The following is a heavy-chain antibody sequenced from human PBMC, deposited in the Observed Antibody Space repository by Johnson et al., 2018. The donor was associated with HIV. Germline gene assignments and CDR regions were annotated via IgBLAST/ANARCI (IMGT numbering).Heavy chain of an antibody. CDR2: IKQDGSEK. CDR3: ARVYSSSSAHAFDI. J-gene: IGHJ3*02. D-gene: IGHD6-6*01. V-gene: IGHV3-7*02. Sequence: VQLVESGGGVVRPGGSLRLSCAASGFTFSSYWMSWVRQAPGKGLEWVANIKQDGSEKYYVDSVKGRFTISRDNAKNSLYLQMNSLRAEDTAVYYCARVYSSSSAHAFDIWGQGTMVTVSS. CDR1: GFTFSSYW.